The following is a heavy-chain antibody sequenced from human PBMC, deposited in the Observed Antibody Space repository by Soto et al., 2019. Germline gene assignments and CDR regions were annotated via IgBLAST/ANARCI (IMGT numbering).Heavy chain of an antibody. CDR1: GGSVSSGDYY. CDR3: ATTDYGSRGHDY. Sequence: PSETLSLTCTVSGGSVSSGDYYWTWIRQSPGKGLEWIGFIYYSGTTYYNPSLKSRLTMSVDTSSNRFSLILNSVTAADTAVYYCATTDYGSRGHDYWGQGTLVTVSS. CDR2: IYYSGTT. J-gene: IGHJ4*02. V-gene: IGHV4-30-4*01. D-gene: IGHD3-22*01.